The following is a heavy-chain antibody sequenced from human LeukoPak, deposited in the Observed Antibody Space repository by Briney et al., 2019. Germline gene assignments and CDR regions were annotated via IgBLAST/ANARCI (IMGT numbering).Heavy chain of an antibody. Sequence: PSETLSLTCTVSGGSISSSGYYWGWIRQPPGKGLEWIGTIYYSGSTYYNPSLKSRVTISVDTSKNQFSLKLSSVTAADTAVYYCARVPLYYYDSSGYYNYYYYYMDVWGKGTTVTVSS. J-gene: IGHJ6*03. CDR1: GGSISSSGYY. CDR2: IYYSGST. CDR3: ARVPLYYYDSSGYYNYYYYYMDV. V-gene: IGHV4-39*07. D-gene: IGHD3-22*01.